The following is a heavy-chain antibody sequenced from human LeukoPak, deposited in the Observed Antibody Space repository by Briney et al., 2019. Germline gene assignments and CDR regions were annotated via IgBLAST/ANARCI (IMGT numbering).Heavy chain of an antibody. CDR2: INPNSGGT. D-gene: IGHD4-17*01. J-gene: IGHJ4*02. V-gene: IGHV1-2*06. Sequence: ASVKVSCKASGYTFTGYYMHWVRQAPGQGLEWMGRINPNSGGTNYAQKFQGRVTTTRDTSISTAYMELSRLRSDDTAVYYCAREGVDYGDYSYWGQGTLVTVSS. CDR1: GYTFTGYY. CDR3: AREGVDYGDYSY.